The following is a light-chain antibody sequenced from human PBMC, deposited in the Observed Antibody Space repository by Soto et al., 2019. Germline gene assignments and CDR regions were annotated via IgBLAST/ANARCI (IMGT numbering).Light chain of an antibody. CDR3: SSYTSSSTLYV. Sequence: QSALTQPASVSGSPGQSITISCTGTSSDFGGYNYVSWYQQHPGKAPKLMIYDVSNRPSGVSNRFFGSKSGNTASLTISGLQAEDEADYYCSSYTSSSTLYVFGTGTKVTV. V-gene: IGLV2-14*01. J-gene: IGLJ1*01. CDR1: SSDFGGYNY. CDR2: DVS.